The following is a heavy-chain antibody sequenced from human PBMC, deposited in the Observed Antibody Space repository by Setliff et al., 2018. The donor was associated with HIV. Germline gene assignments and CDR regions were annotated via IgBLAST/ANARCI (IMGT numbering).Heavy chain of an antibody. J-gene: IGHJ6*03. CDR3: ARTREIHYYCYMDV. V-gene: IGHV1-69*13. Sequence: SVKVSCKASGGTFSSYAISWVRQAPGQGLEWLGGIIPIFHSANYAPRFQGRVTITADESTNTTYMELSSLRSEDTAVYFCARTREIHYYCYMDVW. CDR1: GGTFSSYA. CDR2: IIPIFHSA.